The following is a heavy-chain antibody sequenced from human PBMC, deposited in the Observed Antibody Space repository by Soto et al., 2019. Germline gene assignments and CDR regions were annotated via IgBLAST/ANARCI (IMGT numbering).Heavy chain of an antibody. CDR3: ATGQYSSSWYWFDP. CDR1: GYTLTELS. V-gene: IGHV1-24*01. D-gene: IGHD6-13*01. J-gene: IGHJ5*02. CDR2: FDPEDGET. Sequence: ASVKVSCKVSGYTLTELSMHWVRQAPGKGLEWMGGFDPEDGETIYAQKFQGRVTMTEDTSTDTAYMELSSLRSEDTAVYYCATGQYSSSWYWFDPWGQGTLVTVSS.